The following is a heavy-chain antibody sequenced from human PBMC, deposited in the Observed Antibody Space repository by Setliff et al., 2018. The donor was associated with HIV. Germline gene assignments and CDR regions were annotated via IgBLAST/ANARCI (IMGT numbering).Heavy chain of an antibody. CDR1: GFTFSNYA. Sequence: GGSLRFSCAASGFTFSNYAMSWVRQGSGKGLEWVANIKEDGSVKNYVDSARGRFIISRDNAKNSLYLQMNSLRAEDTAVYYCARATMIVVGGAFDIWGQGTMVTVSS. V-gene: IGHV3-7*04. J-gene: IGHJ3*02. CDR2: IKEDGSVK. CDR3: ARATMIVVGGAFDI. D-gene: IGHD3-22*01.